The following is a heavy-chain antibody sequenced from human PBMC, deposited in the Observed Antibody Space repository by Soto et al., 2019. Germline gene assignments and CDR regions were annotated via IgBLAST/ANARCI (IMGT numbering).Heavy chain of an antibody. D-gene: IGHD3-9*01. CDR3: SRVFYYDILTGKSYHVEF. Sequence: VQLLESGGDLVQPGGSLRLSCEASGFTFSNYAMSWVRQAPGKGLEWVSVISGSGGSTNYADSAKGRFTISRDNSMDPLYRQMNSLRAEDTAVYYCSRVFYYDILTGKSYHVEFWAQGTTVIVSS. V-gene: IGHV3-23*01. CDR2: ISGSGGST. J-gene: IGHJ6*02. CDR1: GFTFSNYA.